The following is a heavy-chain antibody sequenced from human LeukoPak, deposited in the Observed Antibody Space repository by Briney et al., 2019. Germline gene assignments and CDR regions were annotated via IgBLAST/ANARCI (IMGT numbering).Heavy chain of an antibody. D-gene: IGHD1-26*01. CDR2: ISGSGGST. V-gene: IGHV3-23*01. J-gene: IGHJ4*02. CDR1: GFTFSSYA. Sequence: SGGSLRLSCAASGFTFSSYAMSWVRQAPGKGLERVSAISGSGGSTYYADSAKGRFTISRDNSKNTLYLQMNSLRAEDTAVYYCAKGGGSSESDYWGQGTLVTVSS. CDR3: AKGGGSSESDY.